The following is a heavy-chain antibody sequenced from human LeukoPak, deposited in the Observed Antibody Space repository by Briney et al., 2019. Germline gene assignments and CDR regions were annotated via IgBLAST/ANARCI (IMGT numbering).Heavy chain of an antibody. CDR1: GFTFSSYG. D-gene: IGHD3-10*01. V-gene: IGHV3-30*02. CDR3: AKDVGRYYGSGSYYNVIGGAFDI. CDR2: IRYDGSNK. Sequence: QSGGSLRLSCAASGFTFSSYGMHWVRQAPGKGLEWVAFIRYDGSNKYYADSVKGRFTISRDNSKNTLFLQMNSLRAEDTAVYYCAKDVGRYYGSGSYYNVIGGAFDIWGQGTMVTVSS. J-gene: IGHJ3*02.